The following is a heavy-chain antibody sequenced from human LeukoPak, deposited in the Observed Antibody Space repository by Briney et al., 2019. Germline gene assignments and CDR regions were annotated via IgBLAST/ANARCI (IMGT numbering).Heavy chain of an antibody. CDR2: INTGASST. D-gene: IGHD3-3*01. J-gene: IGHJ6*03. Sequence: GGSLRLSCAASGFTFSSYWMHWVRQAPGKGLVWVSRINTGASSTSYADSVKGRFTISRDNAKNTLYLQMNSLRPEDTAVYYCARDYDRYYMDVWGKGTTVTVSS. CDR1: GFTFSSYW. CDR3: ARDYDRYYMDV. V-gene: IGHV3-74*01.